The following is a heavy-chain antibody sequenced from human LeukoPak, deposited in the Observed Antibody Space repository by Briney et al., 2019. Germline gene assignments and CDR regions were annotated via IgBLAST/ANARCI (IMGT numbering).Heavy chain of an antibody. D-gene: IGHD3-3*01. CDR2: ISSSGGNT. J-gene: IGHJ4*02. Sequence: GGSLRLSCAASGFTFSSYPMSWVRQAPEKGLEWVSAISSSGGNTYYAGSVMGRFSISRDNSKSTLYLQMNSLRVEDTAVYYCAKQLRFLDAFDYWGQGTLVTVSS. CDR1: GFTFSSYP. V-gene: IGHV3-23*01. CDR3: AKQLRFLDAFDY.